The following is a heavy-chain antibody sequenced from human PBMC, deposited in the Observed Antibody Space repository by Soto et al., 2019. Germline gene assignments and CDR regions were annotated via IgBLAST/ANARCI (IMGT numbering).Heavy chain of an antibody. Sequence: PSETLSLTCAVSGYSISSGYYWGWIRQPPGKGLEWIGSIYHSGSTYYNPSLRSRVTISVDTSKNQFSLKLSSVTAADTAVYYCARGPTLRGFYYGMDVWGQGTTVTVSS. D-gene: IGHD1-26*01. CDR2: IYHSGST. CDR1: GYSISSGYY. V-gene: IGHV4-38-2*01. J-gene: IGHJ6*02. CDR3: ARGPTLRGFYYGMDV.